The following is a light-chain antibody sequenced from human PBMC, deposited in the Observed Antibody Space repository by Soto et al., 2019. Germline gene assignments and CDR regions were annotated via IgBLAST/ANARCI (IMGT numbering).Light chain of an antibody. CDR1: QDISNS. CDR2: GAS. J-gene: IGKJ2*01. V-gene: IGKV1-33*01. Sequence: DIQMTQSPSSLSASVGARVTITCLASQDISNSLNWYQQKKGQAPELLIYGASNLEPGVPSRFSGSGSGTEFTLTISILQPEDVATYYCQQFALLPRTFGQGAKLEIK. CDR3: QQFALLPRT.